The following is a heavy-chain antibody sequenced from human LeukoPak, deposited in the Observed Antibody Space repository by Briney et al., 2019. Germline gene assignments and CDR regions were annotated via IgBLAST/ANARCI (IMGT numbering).Heavy chain of an antibody. J-gene: IGHJ4*02. CDR3: ARVGKGLLDY. CDR1: GFTFSSYS. V-gene: IGHV3-48*01. CDR2: ISSSSSTI. Sequence: GGSLRLSCAASGFTFSSYSMNWVRQAPGKRLEWVSYISSSSSTIYYADSVKGRFTISRNNAKNSLYLQMNSLRAEDTAVYYCARVGKGLLDYWGQGTLVTVPS.